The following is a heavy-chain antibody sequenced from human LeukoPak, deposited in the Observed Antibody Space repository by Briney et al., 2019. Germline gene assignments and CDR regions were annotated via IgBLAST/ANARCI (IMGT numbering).Heavy chain of an antibody. CDR3: ARVSAEQVVTAILGRIDY. Sequence: GGSLRLSCAASGFTFSGYSMNWVRQAPGKRLEWVSSSSSSSRYIFYADSVKGRFTISRDNAKNSLYLQMNSLGAEDTAVYYCARVSAEQVVTAILGRIDYWGRGTLVNVSS. V-gene: IGHV3-21*01. D-gene: IGHD2-21*02. CDR1: GFTFSGYS. J-gene: IGHJ4*02. CDR2: SSSSSRYI.